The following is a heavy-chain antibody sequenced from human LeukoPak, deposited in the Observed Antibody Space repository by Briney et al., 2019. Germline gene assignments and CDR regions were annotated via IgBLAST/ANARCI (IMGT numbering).Heavy chain of an antibody. CDR2: IIPILGIA. Sequence: GASVKVSCKASGGTFSSYAISWVRQAPGQGLEWMGRIIPILGIANYAQKFQGRVTITADKSTSTAYMELSSLRSEDTAVYYCARGRAAAGHNWFDPWGKGILVTVSS. CDR3: ARGRAAAGHNWFDP. D-gene: IGHD6-13*01. J-gene: IGHJ5*02. CDR1: GGTFSSYA. V-gene: IGHV1-69*04.